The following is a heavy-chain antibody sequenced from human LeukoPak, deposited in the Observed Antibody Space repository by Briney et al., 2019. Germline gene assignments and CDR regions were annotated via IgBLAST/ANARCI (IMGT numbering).Heavy chain of an antibody. CDR1: GFTFSTYW. V-gene: IGHV3-7*01. J-gene: IGHJ3*02. Sequence: GGSLRLSCAASGFTFSTYWMSWVRQAPGKGLEWVANMNQDGSEKNYVDSVKGRFTISRDNAKNSLYLQMNSLRVEDTAVYYCARNAFDSWGQGTMVTVSS. CDR2: MNQDGSEK. CDR3: ARNAFDS.